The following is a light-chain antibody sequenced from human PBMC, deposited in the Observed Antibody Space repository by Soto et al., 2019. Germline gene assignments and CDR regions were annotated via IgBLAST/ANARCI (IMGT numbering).Light chain of an antibody. CDR3: LQDYTYPWT. Sequence: ETVMTQSPATLSVSPGERATLSCRASQSARISLGWYQQKPGQAPRLLIYDVSTRATGVPARFSGSGSGTEFTLTISSPQSEDFATYYCLQDYTYPWTFGQGTKVEMK. V-gene: IGKV3-15*01. CDR2: DVS. CDR1: QSARIS. J-gene: IGKJ1*01.